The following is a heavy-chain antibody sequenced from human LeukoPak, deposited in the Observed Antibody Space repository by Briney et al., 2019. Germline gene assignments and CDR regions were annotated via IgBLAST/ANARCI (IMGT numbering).Heavy chain of an antibody. CDR2: MNPNNGNT. V-gene: IGHV1-8*01. CDR3: ARDSSGWYHWFDP. CDR1: GYTFTSYD. J-gene: IGHJ5*02. Sequence: ASVKVSCKASGYTFTSYDIQWVRQATGQGLEWMGWMNPNNGNTGYAQKFRGRDTMTRNTSISTAYMELSSLRSEDTAVYYCARDSSGWYHWFDPWGQGTLVTVSS. D-gene: IGHD6-19*01.